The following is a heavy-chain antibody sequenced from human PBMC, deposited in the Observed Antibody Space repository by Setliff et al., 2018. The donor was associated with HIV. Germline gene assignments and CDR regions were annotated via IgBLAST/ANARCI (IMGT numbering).Heavy chain of an antibody. J-gene: IGHJ3*02. CDR2: ISAYNGNT. CDR1: GYTFTSYG. Sequence: ASVKVSCKASGYTFTSYGMSWVRQAPGQGLEWMGWISAYNGNTHYGQKLQGRVTMTTDTSTSTAYMELRSLRSDDTAVYYCARIKARDDAFDIWGQGTMVTVSS. CDR3: ARIKARDDAFDI. V-gene: IGHV1-18*01.